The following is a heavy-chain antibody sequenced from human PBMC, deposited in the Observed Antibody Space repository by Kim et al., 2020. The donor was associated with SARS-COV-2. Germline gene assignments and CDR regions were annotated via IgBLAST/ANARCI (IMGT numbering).Heavy chain of an antibody. Sequence: SETLSLTCTVSGASISSSNYYWGWIRQPPGKGLEWIANIYYSGSTYYNPSLESRVTISIDTSNNQFSLKLNSVTAADTGVYYCARQHNSGRSNWGQGTLVTVSS. CDR3: ARQHNSGRSN. J-gene: IGHJ4*02. CDR1: GASISSSNYY. CDR2: IYYSGST. V-gene: IGHV4-39*01. D-gene: IGHD6-19*01.